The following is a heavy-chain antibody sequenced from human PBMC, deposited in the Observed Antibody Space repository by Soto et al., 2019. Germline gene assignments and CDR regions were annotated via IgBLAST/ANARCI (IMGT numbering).Heavy chain of an antibody. Sequence: GSVKVSCKASGYTFTSYYMHWVRQAPGQGLEWMGIINPSGGSTSYAQKFQGRVTMTRDTSTSTVYMELSSLRSEDTAVYYCARGFFLGYCTNGVCPQPGWFDPWGQGTLVTVSS. CDR2: INPSGGST. CDR1: GYTFTSYY. V-gene: IGHV1-46*03. D-gene: IGHD2-8*01. CDR3: ARGFFLGYCTNGVCPQPGWFDP. J-gene: IGHJ5*02.